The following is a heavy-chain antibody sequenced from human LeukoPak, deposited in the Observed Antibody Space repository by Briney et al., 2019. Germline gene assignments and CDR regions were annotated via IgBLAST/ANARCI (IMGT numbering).Heavy chain of an antibody. CDR1: GYTFTGYH. Sequence: ASVKVSCKASGYTFTGYHMHWVRQAPGQGLEWMGRINPNSGGTNYAQKFQGRVTMTRDTSISTAYMELSRLRSDDTAVYYCARDMAAAGAVWFDPWGQGTLVTVSS. V-gene: IGHV1-2*06. D-gene: IGHD6-13*01. J-gene: IGHJ5*02. CDR3: ARDMAAAGAVWFDP. CDR2: INPNSGGT.